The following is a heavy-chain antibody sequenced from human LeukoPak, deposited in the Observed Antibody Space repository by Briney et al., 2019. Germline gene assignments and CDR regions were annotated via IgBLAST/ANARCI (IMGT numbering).Heavy chain of an antibody. D-gene: IGHD3-10*01. CDR3: AREGYYGSGSYYPSSFDI. Sequence: SVKLSCTSSGATFCSYAISWVRQAPGQGLGWVGRIIPFLGIASYAQNYQGRVTITADKSTSTAYMQLSSLRSEDTAVYYCAREGYYGSGSYYPSSFDIWGQGTMVTVSS. V-gene: IGHV1-69*04. CDR1: GATFCSYA. CDR2: IIPFLGIA. J-gene: IGHJ3*02.